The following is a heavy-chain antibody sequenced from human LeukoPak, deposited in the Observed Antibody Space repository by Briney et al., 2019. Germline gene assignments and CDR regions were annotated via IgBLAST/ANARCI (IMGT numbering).Heavy chain of an antibody. CDR1: ALTVSSNY. V-gene: IGHV3-66*01. Sequence: GGSLRLSCAASALTVSSNYMSWVRQAPGKGLEWVSVIYTGGSTHYADSVKGRFSISRDNSKNALYLQMNSLTAEDTAIYYCTSGLSGFGVAIFAYWGQGTLVTVSS. CDR2: IYTGGST. D-gene: IGHD3-3*01. J-gene: IGHJ4*02. CDR3: TSGLSGFGVAIFAY.